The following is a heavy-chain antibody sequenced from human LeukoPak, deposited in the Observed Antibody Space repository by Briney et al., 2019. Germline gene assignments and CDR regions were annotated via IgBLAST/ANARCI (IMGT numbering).Heavy chain of an antibody. CDR2: ISVSGDST. V-gene: IGHV3-23*01. D-gene: IGHD1-26*01. J-gene: IGHJ4*02. Sequence: QPGGSLRLSCAASGFTFSSNDMNSVRQAPGKRLEWVSVISVSGDSTYYTDSVKGRFTISRDNSKNTLFLQMNSLRPEDTALYYCAKAVGGTFDYWGQGTLVTVSS. CDR1: GFTFSSND. CDR3: AKAVGGTFDY.